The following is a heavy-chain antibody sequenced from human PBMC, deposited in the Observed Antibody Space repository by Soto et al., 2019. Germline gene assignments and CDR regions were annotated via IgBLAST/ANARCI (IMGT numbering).Heavy chain of an antibody. Sequence: QVQLVESGGGLVKTGGSLRLSCAASGFIFSDYYMSWIRQAPGKGLEWVSYISSSGTTIYYADSVKGRFTISRDNAMNSLYLQMNSLRAEDTAVYYCARPDQWELNFQYWGQRALVTVSS. J-gene: IGHJ4*02. D-gene: IGHD1-26*01. V-gene: IGHV3-11*01. CDR1: GFIFSDYY. CDR2: ISSSGTTI. CDR3: ARPDQWELNFQY.